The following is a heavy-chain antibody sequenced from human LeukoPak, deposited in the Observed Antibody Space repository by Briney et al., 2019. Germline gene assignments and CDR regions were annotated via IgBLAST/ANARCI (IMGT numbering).Heavy chain of an antibody. D-gene: IGHD1-7*01. CDR1: GFTFSTYG. CDR3: AKEQRDWNYGVFDY. CDR2: ISGSGGST. J-gene: IGHJ4*02. Sequence: GGSLRLSCVASGFTFSTYGMSWVRQAPGKGLEWVSAISGSGGSTYYADSVKGRFTISRDNSKNTLYLQMNSLRAEDTAVYYCAKEQRDWNYGVFDYWGQGTLVTVSS. V-gene: IGHV3-23*01.